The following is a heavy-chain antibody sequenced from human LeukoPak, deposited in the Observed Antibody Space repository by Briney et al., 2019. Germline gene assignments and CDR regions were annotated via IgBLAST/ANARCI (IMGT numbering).Heavy chain of an antibody. D-gene: IGHD2-8*01. J-gene: IGHJ6*02. Sequence: GATVKVSCKASVYTLPIYCVSWVRQAPGQGLEWMGCISDYYCHTNYAQKLQGRVTMATDTSTSTAYMELRSLRSDDTAAYYCARDHAGVCGVLMVYDTYYYYGMDVWGQGTTVTVSS. CDR1: VYTLPIYC. CDR2: ISDYYCHT. CDR3: ARDHAGVCGVLMVYDTYYYYGMDV. V-gene: IGHV1-18*01.